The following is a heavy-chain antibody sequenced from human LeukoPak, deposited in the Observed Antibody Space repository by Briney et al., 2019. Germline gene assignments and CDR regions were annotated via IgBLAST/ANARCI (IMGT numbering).Heavy chain of an antibody. J-gene: IGHJ6*02. CDR2: IGSAGDK. CDR1: GFVLSDYG. Sequence: PGGSLRLSCAASGFVLSDYGIHWVRQGIGKGLDWVSGIGSAGDKYYAGSERGRFTISRENAENFVYLQMNGLRAEDMAIYYCVRAKRETSSRPWTSGMDVWGQGTTVTVSS. CDR3: VRAKRETSSRPWTSGMDV. V-gene: IGHV3-13*01. D-gene: IGHD3/OR15-3a*01.